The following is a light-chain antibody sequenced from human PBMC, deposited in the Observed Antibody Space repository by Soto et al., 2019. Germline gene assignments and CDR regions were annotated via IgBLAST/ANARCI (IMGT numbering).Light chain of an antibody. Sequence: EIVLTQSPGTLSLSPGERATLSCRASQSVSSSYLAWYQQKPGQAPRLLIYVASNKATGIPDRFSGSGSGTAFTLTISRLEPEDFAVYYCQQYGRSSLTFGGGTKVEIK. J-gene: IGKJ4*01. CDR1: QSVSSSY. V-gene: IGKV3-20*01. CDR2: VAS. CDR3: QQYGRSSLT.